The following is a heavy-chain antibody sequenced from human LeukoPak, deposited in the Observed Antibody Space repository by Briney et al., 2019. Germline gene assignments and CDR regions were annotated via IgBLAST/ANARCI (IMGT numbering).Heavy chain of an antibody. CDR2: IYTSGST. D-gene: IGHD3-16*01. CDR1: GGSISSGSYY. V-gene: IGHV4-61*02. J-gene: IGHJ5*02. CDR3: ARDKGSIMITFGTSHWFDP. Sequence: SETLSLTCTVSGGSISSGSYYWSWIRQPAGKGLEWIGRIYTSGSTNYNPSLKSRVTVSVDTSKNQFSLKLSSVTAADTAVYYCARDKGSIMITFGTSHWFDPWGQGTLVTVSS.